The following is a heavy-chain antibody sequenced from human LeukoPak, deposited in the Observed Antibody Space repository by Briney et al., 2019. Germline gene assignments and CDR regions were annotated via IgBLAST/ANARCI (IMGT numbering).Heavy chain of an antibody. CDR3: ASNGYGGNPEAFDI. CDR2: ISYDGSNK. D-gene: IGHD4-23*01. Sequence: TGGSLRLSCAASGFTFSSYAMHWVRQAPGKGLEWVAVISYDGSNKYYADSVKGRFTISRDNSKNTLYLQMNSLRAEDTAVYYCASNGYGGNPEAFDIWGQGTMVTVSS. CDR1: GFTFSSYA. V-gene: IGHV3-30-3*01. J-gene: IGHJ3*02.